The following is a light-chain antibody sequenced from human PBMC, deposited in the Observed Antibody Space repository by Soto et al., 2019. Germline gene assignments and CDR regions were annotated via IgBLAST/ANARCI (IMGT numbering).Light chain of an antibody. J-gene: IGLJ3*02. V-gene: IGLV2-8*01. CDR1: SSDVGGYKY. Sequence: QSVLTQPPSASGSPGQSVTISCTGTSSDVGGYKYVSWYQQHRGKAPKLMIYEVTKRPSGVPDRFSGSKSGNTASLTVSRLHADDEADFYCTSYAGSNNWVFGGGTKLTVL. CDR2: EVT. CDR3: TSYAGSNNWV.